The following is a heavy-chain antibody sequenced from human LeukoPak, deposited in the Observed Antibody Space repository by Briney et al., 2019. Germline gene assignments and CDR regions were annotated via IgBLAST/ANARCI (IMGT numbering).Heavy chain of an antibody. CDR1: GYTFTGYY. Sequence: ASVKVSCEASGYTFTGYYMHWVRQAPGQGLEWMGWINPNSGGTNYAQKFQGRVTMTRDTSISTAYMELSRLRSDDTAVYYCARVCPYSSGWYGGSDYWGQGTLVTVSS. J-gene: IGHJ4*02. CDR3: ARVCPYSSGWYGGSDY. V-gene: IGHV1-2*02. CDR2: INPNSGGT. D-gene: IGHD6-19*01.